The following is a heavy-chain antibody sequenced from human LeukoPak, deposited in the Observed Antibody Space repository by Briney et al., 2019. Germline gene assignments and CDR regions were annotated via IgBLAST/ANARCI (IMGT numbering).Heavy chain of an antibody. J-gene: IGHJ4*02. CDR3: ARGVYIAAAQYAY. V-gene: IGHV4-59*01. Sequence: SETLSLTCTVSGGSIGTYSWNWIRQPPGKGLEWIGYIYYSGTTNYNPSLKSRVTISIDTSKNQFSLKLSSVTAADTAVYYCARGVYIAAAQYAYWGQGTLVTVSS. CDR1: GGSIGTYS. D-gene: IGHD6-13*01. CDR2: IYYSGTT.